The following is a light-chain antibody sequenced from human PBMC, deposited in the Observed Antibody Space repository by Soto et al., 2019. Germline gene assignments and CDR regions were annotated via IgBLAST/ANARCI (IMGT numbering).Light chain of an antibody. V-gene: IGKV3-15*01. Sequence: EIVMTQSPATLSVSPGERATLSCRASQSVSSNLAWYQQKPGQAPRLLIYGASTRATGIPARFSGSGSGTEFTLTISSLEPEDFAVYFCQQRSNWPLTSGGGTKVDIK. CDR3: QQRSNWPLT. J-gene: IGKJ4*01. CDR2: GAS. CDR1: QSVSSN.